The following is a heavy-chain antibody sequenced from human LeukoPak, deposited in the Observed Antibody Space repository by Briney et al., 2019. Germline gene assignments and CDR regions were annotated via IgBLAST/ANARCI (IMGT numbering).Heavy chain of an antibody. CDR3: ARGRRYCSSTSCSRRVYYYYMDV. CDR2: MNPNSGNT. J-gene: IGHJ6*03. Sequence: GASVKVSCKASGYTFTSYDINWVRQATGQGLEWMGWMNPNSGNTGYAQKFQGRVTMTRNTSISTAYMELSSLRSEDTAVYYCARGRRYCSSTSCSRRVYYYYMDVWGKGTTVTVSS. CDR1: GYTFTSYD. D-gene: IGHD2-2*01. V-gene: IGHV1-8*01.